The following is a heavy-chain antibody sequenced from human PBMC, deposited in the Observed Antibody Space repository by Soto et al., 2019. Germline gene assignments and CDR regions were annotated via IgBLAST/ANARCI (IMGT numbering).Heavy chain of an antibody. CDR3: ARDQMYSSSSVDYYYYGMDV. Sequence: PSETLSLTCTVSGGSISSGGYYWSWIRQHPGKGLEWIGYIYYSGSTYYNPSLKSRVTISVDTSKNQFSLKLSSVTAADTAVYYCARDQMYSSSSVDYYYYGMDVWGQGTTVTVSS. D-gene: IGHD6-6*01. CDR2: IYYSGST. CDR1: GGSISSGGYY. V-gene: IGHV4-31*03. J-gene: IGHJ6*02.